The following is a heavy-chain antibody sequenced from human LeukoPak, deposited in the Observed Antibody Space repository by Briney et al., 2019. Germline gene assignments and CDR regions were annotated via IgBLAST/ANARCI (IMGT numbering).Heavy chain of an antibody. D-gene: IGHD7-27*01. CDR1: GGSFSGYY. V-gene: IGHV4-34*01. CDR3: ARGDWGSPDYYYMDV. J-gene: IGHJ6*03. Sequence: SETLSLTCAVYGGSFSGYYWSWIRQPPGKGLEWIGEINHSGSTNYNPPLKSRVTISVDTSKNQFSLKLSSVTAADTAVYYCARGDWGSPDYYYMDVWGKGTTVTISS. CDR2: INHSGST.